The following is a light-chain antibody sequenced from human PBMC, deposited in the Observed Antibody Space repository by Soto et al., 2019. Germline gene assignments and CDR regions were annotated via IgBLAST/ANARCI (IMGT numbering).Light chain of an antibody. Sequence: EIVMTQSPATLSVSPGERATLSCRASQSVDNNLAWYQQKPGQAPRLLIHGASTRATGVPARFSGSRSGTEFTLTISSLQSEDFAVYYCQQRSNWPPTFGGGTKVEIK. V-gene: IGKV3-15*01. CDR2: GAS. CDR1: QSVDNN. J-gene: IGKJ4*01. CDR3: QQRSNWPPT.